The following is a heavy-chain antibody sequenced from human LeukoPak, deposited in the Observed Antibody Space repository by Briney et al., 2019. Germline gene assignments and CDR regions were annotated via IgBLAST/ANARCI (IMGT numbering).Heavy chain of an antibody. V-gene: IGHV4-39*01. CDR3: ARLSCSGGSCYGPYDY. CDR2: IYYRWST. Sequence: SETLSLTCKVSGGSISSSSYYWGWIRQPPVKGLEGIGSIYYRWSTYYNPSRKSPVTISLDTSKNQFSLTLSSVPGADTAVYYCARLSCSGGSCYGPYDYWGQGTLVTVSS. CDR1: GGSISSSSYY. D-gene: IGHD2-15*01. J-gene: IGHJ4*02.